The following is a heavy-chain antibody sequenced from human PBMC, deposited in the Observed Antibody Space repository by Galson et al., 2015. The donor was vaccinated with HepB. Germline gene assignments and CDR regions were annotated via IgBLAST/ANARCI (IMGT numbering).Heavy chain of an antibody. Sequence: SCKASGYTFTSYDINWVRQATGQGLEWMGWMNPNSGNTGYAQKFQGRVTMTRNTSISIAYMELSSLRSEDTAVYYCARWAQERYSGSWFDPWGQGTMVTVSS. D-gene: IGHD2-15*01. CDR2: MNPNSGNT. CDR3: ARWAQERYSGSWFDP. CDR1: GYTFTSYD. V-gene: IGHV1-8*01. J-gene: IGHJ5*02.